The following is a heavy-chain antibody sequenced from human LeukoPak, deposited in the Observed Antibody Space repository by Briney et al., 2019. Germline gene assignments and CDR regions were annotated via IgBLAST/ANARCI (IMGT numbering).Heavy chain of an antibody. Sequence: AESLTLSCAASGFTFSDYSMNWVRQPPGKGLEWVSFISSSSSTIYYADSVKGRFTISRDNAKNSLYLQMNSLRAEDTAVYYCARDYSSRVGGNCYFDYWGQGALVTVSS. CDR1: GFTFSDYS. V-gene: IGHV3-48*01. CDR2: ISSSSSTI. J-gene: IGHJ4*02. CDR3: ARDYSSRVGGNCYFDY. D-gene: IGHD2-21*01.